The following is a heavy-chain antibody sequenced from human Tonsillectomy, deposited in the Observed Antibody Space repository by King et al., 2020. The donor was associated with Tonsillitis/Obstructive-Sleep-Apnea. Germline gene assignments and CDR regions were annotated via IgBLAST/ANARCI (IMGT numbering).Heavy chain of an antibody. CDR2: IGGSCSST. J-gene: IGHJ6*03. CDR1: GFIFSSYA. D-gene: IGHD3-22*01. Sequence: VQLVDSGGGLVQPGGSLRLSCAASGFIFSSYAMTWVRQAPGKGLEWVSVIGGSCSSTYYADSVKGRFTISRDNSKNTMYLQMNSLRAEDTAVYYCAKDSDSSGYYPSNYYYMDAWGKGTAVTVSS. CDR3: AKDSDSSGYYPSNYYYMDA. V-gene: IGHV3-23*04.